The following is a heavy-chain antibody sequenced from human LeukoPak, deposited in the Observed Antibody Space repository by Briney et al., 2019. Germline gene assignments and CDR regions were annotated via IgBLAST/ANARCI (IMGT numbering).Heavy chain of an antibody. Sequence: GESLKISCKGSGYSFTSYWIGWVRQMPGKGLEWMGIIYTGDSDTRYSPSFQGQATISADKSISTAYLQWSSLKASDTAMYYCARQSSRRVPAAKARGYNYYYYYMDVWGKGTTVTVSS. CDR2: IYTGDSDT. V-gene: IGHV5-51*01. CDR3: ARQSSRRVPAAKARGYNYYYYYMDV. D-gene: IGHD2-2*01. J-gene: IGHJ6*03. CDR1: GYSFTSYW.